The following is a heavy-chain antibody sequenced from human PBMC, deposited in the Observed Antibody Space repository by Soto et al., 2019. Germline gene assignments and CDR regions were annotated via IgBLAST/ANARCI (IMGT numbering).Heavy chain of an antibody. V-gene: IGHV3-33*01. Sequence: GGSLRLSCAASGFTFSSYGMHWVRQAPGKGLEWVAVIWYDGSNKYYADSVKGRFTISRDNSKNTLYLQMNSLRAEDTAVYYCARDREVRRQNGMDVWGQGTTVTVSS. CDR2: IWYDGSNK. J-gene: IGHJ6*02. CDR3: ARDREVRRQNGMDV. D-gene: IGHD3-10*01. CDR1: GFTFSSYG.